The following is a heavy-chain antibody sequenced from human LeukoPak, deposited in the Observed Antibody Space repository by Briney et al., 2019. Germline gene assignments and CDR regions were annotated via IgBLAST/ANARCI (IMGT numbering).Heavy chain of an antibody. Sequence: GRSLRLSCAASGFTFADYAMHWVRHAPGKGLEWVSGMSWNSGSIGYADSVKGRFTISRDNAKNSLYLQMNSLRAEDTALYYCAKELAGWGQGTLVTVSS. CDR2: MSWNSGSI. D-gene: IGHD6-13*01. CDR1: GFTFADYA. J-gene: IGHJ4*02. CDR3: AKELAG. V-gene: IGHV3-9*01.